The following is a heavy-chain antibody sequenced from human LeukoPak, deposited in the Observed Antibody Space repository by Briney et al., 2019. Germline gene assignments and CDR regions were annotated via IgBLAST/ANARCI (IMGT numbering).Heavy chain of an antibody. J-gene: IGHJ4*02. V-gene: IGHV1-3*01. D-gene: IGHD6-13*01. Sequence: ASVKVSCKASGYTFTSYAMHWVRQAPGQRLEWMGWINAGNGNTKYSQKFQGRVTITRDTSASTAYMELSSLRSEDTAVYYCARDNPGIAAAGYYFDYWGQGTLVTVSS. CDR2: INAGNGNT. CDR1: GYTFTSYA. CDR3: ARDNPGIAAAGYYFDY.